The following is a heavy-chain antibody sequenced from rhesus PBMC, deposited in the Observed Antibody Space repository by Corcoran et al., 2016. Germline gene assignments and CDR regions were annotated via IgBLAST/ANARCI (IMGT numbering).Heavy chain of an antibody. V-gene: IGHV3-201*01. CDR3: ARESGSGYFDY. J-gene: IGHJ4*01. Sequence: EVQLVESGGGVVQPGGSLRLSCAASGFTFDDYAMHWVRQASGKGLGWAPGISWSGGSTYYADSFNSQFTVSRDNDKNSLYLQMGSLRAEDTALYYCARESGSGYFDYWGQGVLVTVSS. CDR2: ISWSGGST. D-gene: IGHD2-33*01. CDR1: GFTFDDYA.